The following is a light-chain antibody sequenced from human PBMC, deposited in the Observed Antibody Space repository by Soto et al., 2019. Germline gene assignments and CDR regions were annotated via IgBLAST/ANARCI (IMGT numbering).Light chain of an antibody. Sequence: DTQITQYPSSVSASVGDRVTITCRASLVISSWLAWYQQKPGKPPKLLIYDASTLQSGVPSRFSGTGSGTDFTLTISSLQPEDFATYYCQQANTFPFTFGPGTKVDIK. CDR1: LVISSW. CDR2: DAS. CDR3: QQANTFPFT. V-gene: IGKV1-12*01. J-gene: IGKJ3*01.